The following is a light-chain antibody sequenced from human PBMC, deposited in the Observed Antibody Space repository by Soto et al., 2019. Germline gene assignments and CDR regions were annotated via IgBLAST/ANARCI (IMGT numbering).Light chain of an antibody. Sequence: QSVLTQPPSASGTPGQRVTISSSGSSSNIGSNTVNWFQQLPGTAPKLLIYSDDQRPSGVPDRFSGSKSGTSASLAIRGLQSEDEADYYCAAWDDSLNGYVFGTGTKVTVL. CDR3: AAWDDSLNGYV. CDR2: SDD. J-gene: IGLJ1*01. CDR1: SSNIGSNT. V-gene: IGLV1-44*01.